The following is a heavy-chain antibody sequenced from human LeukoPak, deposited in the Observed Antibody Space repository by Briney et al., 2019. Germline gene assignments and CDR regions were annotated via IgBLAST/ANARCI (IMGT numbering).Heavy chain of an antibody. D-gene: IGHD2-15*01. CDR2: IYWDDDK. Sequence: SGPTLVNPTQTLTLTFTFSGFSLSTSGVGVGWIRQPPGKALEWLALIYWDDDKRYSPSLKSRLTITKDTSKNQVVLTMTNVDPVDTATYYCAHSPQDIVVVVATRGNWFDPWGQGTLVTVSS. V-gene: IGHV2-5*02. CDR3: AHSPQDIVVVVATRGNWFDP. CDR1: GFSLSTSGVG. J-gene: IGHJ5*02.